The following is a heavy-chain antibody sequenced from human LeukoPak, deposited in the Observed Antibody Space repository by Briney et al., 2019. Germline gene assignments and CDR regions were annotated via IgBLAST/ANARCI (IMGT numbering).Heavy chain of an antibody. J-gene: IGHJ6*04. CDR3: AGLNESYNYGSGSYSYYYYGMDV. CDR2: FDPEDGET. CDR1: GYTLTELS. Sequence: GASVKVSSKVSGYTLTELSMHWVRQAPGKGLEWMGGFDPEDGETIYAQKFQGRVTMTEDTSTDTAYMELSSLRSEDTAVYYCAGLNESYNYGSGSYSYYYYGMDVWGKGTTVTVSS. V-gene: IGHV1-24*01. D-gene: IGHD3-10*01.